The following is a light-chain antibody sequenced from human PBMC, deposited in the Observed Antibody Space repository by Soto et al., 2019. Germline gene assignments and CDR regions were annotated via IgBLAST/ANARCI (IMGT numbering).Light chain of an antibody. Sequence: QSALTQPASVSGSPGQSITISCTGTSSDVGSYNLVSWYQQHPGKAPKLMIYEGSKRPSGVSQRFSGSKSGNTASLTISGLQAEDEADYDCCSYAGSSTVVFGGGTNLTVL. J-gene: IGLJ2*01. CDR2: EGS. V-gene: IGLV2-23*03. CDR1: SSDVGSYNL. CDR3: CSYAGSSTVV.